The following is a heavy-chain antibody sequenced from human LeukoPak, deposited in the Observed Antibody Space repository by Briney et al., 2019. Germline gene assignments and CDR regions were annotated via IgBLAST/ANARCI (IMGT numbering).Heavy chain of an antibody. V-gene: IGHV4-4*07. CDR2: IYPTGNT. J-gene: IGHJ4*02. D-gene: IGHD6-6*01. CDR1: GGSISSYY. CDR3: ARYTSSSDPYFDY. Sequence: SETLSLTCTVSGGSISSYYWSWIRQPAGKGLEWIGRIYPTGNTNYNPSLKSRVTMSVDTSKNQFSLKLSSVTAADTAVYYCARYTSSSDPYFDYWGQGALVTVSS.